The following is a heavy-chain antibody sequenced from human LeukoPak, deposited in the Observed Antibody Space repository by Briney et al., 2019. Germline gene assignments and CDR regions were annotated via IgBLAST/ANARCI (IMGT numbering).Heavy chain of an antibody. V-gene: IGHV1-46*01. Sequence: ASVKVSCKAFGYTFTSNYMHWVRQAPGQGPEWMGVISPSGGSTTYAQKFQGRVTLTRDMPTSTDYLELSSLASEDTAVYYCAREIGVMPIDDFWTGYFDYWGQGTLVTVSS. D-gene: IGHD3/OR15-3a*01. CDR3: AREIGVMPIDDFWTGYFDY. CDR2: ISPSGGST. J-gene: IGHJ4*02. CDR1: GYTFTSNY.